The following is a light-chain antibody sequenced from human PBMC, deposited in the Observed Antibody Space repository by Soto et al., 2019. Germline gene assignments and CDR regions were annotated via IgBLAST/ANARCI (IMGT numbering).Light chain of an antibody. V-gene: IGKV1-6*01. CDR2: AAS. CDR1: QGIRHY. Sequence: AIQMTQSPSSLSASVGDRVTITCRASQGIRHYLGWYQQKPGKAPKLLIYAASSLQSGAPSRFSGSGSGTDVTLTISSLQPEDFATYYCLQDYNYPLTFGGGTKVEIK. J-gene: IGKJ4*01. CDR3: LQDYNYPLT.